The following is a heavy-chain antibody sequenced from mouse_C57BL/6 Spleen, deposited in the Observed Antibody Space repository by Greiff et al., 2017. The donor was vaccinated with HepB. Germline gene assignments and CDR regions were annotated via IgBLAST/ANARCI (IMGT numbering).Heavy chain of an antibody. J-gene: IGHJ1*03. CDR3: TRDRGNWYFDV. V-gene: IGHV5-9-1*02. Sequence: DVMLVESGEGLVKPGGSLKLSCAASGFTFSSYAMSWVRQTPEKRLEWVAYLSSGGDYIYYADTVKGRFTISRDTARNTLYLQMSSLKSEDTAMYECTRDRGNWYFDVWGTGTTVTVSS. D-gene: IGHD3-1*01. CDR2: LSSGGDYI. CDR1: GFTFSSYA.